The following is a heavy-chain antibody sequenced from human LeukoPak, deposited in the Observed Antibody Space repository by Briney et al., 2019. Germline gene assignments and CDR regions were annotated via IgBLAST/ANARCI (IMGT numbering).Heavy chain of an antibody. CDR2: IYYTGST. V-gene: IGHV4-30-4*01. J-gene: IGHJ4*02. CDR1: GGSISSGDYY. D-gene: IGHD3-10*01. CDR3: ARHYGSGKPWFDY. Sequence: SQTLSVTCTVSGGSISSGDYYWSWIRQPPGKGLEWIGYIYYTGSTNYNPSLKSRVTISVDTSKNQFSLKLSSVTAADTAVYYCARHYGSGKPWFDYWGQGTLVTVSS.